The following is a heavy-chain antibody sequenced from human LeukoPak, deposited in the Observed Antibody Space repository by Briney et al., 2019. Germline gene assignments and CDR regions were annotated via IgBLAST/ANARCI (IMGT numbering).Heavy chain of an antibody. D-gene: IGHD4-17*01. Sequence: SVKVSCKASGGTFSSYAISWVRQAPGQGLEWMGRIIPIFGTANYAQKFQGRVTTTTDESTSTAYMELSSLRSEDTAVYYCARGRTVTPYYYYYMDVWGKGTTVTVSS. CDR1: GGTFSSYA. J-gene: IGHJ6*03. CDR2: IIPIFGTA. CDR3: ARGRTVTPYYYYYMDV. V-gene: IGHV1-69*05.